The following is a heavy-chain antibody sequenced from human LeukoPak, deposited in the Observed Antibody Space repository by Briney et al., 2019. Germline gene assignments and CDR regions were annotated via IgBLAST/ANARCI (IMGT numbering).Heavy chain of an antibody. CDR2: INHSGST. D-gene: IGHD3-9*01. V-gene: IGHV4-34*01. CDR3: ARGGLRYFDWLLRTYYFDY. Sequence: SETLSLTCAVYGGSFSGYYWSWIRQPPGKGLEWIGEINHSGSTNYNPSLKSRVTISVDTSKNQFSLKLSSVTAADTAAYYCARGGLRYFDWLLRTYYFDYWGQGTLVTVSS. J-gene: IGHJ4*02. CDR1: GGSFSGYY.